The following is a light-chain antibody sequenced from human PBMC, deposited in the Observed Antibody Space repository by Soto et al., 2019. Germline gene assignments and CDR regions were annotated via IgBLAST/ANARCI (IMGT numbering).Light chain of an antibody. CDR1: ENINTY. V-gene: IGKV3-11*01. CDR3: QHRYNWTLT. CDR2: DAS. J-gene: IGKJ4*01. Sequence: IVLTQSPATMSVSPGETATLSCRASENINTYLAWYQQKPGQAPKLLIYDASNRATGIPARFSASGSGTDFTLSISSLEHEDFAVYYCQHRYNWTLTFGGGTKVDI.